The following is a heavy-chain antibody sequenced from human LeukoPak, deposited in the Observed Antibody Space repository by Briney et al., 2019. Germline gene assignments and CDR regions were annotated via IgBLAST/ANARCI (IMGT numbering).Heavy chain of an antibody. CDR2: IYYSGST. Sequence: SETLSLTCTVSGGSISSGGYYCSWIRQHPGKGLEWIGYIYYSGSTYYNPSLKSRVTISVDTSKNQFSLKLSSVTAADTAVYYCARDREWATFDYWGQGTLVTVSS. V-gene: IGHV4-31*03. CDR1: GGSISSGGYY. J-gene: IGHJ4*02. CDR3: ARDREWATFDY. D-gene: IGHD5-12*01.